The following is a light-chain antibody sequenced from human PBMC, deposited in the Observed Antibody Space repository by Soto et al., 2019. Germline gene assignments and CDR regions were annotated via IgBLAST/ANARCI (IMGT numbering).Light chain of an antibody. CDR1: QSVSIN. CDR2: GAS. Sequence: EIVMTQSPATLSVSPGERATLSCRASQSVSINLAWYQQKPGQAPRLLIYGASTRATGIPARFSGSGSGTGFTLTISSLQSEDFAVYYCQHYNNWPPWTFGQGTKVEIK. V-gene: IGKV3-15*01. CDR3: QHYNNWPPWT. J-gene: IGKJ1*01.